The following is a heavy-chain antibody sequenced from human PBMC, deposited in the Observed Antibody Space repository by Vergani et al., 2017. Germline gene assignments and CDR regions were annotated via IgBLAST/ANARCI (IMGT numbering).Heavy chain of an antibody. CDR3: ARGGGDSSDYYYYMDV. CDR2: INHSGST. CDR1: GGSFSGYY. D-gene: IGHD2-21*02. J-gene: IGHJ6*03. Sequence: QVQLQQWGAGLLKPSETLSLTCAVYGGSFSGYYWSWIRQPPGKGLEWIGEINHSGSTNYNPSLKSRITISVDTSKNQFSLKLSSVTAADTARYYCARGGGDSSDYYYYMDVWGKGTTVTVSS. V-gene: IGHV4-34*01.